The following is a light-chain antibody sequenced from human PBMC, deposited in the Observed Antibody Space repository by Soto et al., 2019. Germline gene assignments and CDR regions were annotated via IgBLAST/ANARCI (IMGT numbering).Light chain of an antibody. CDR3: SSYAGSNNWV. V-gene: IGLV2-8*01. CDR1: SSDVGAYKY. Sequence: SVLTQPPSASGSPGQSVTISCTGTSSDVGAYKYVSWYQQHPGKAPKLMIYEVSKRPSGVPDRFSGSKSGNTASLTVSGLQAEDEADYYCSSYAGSNNWVFGGGTKVTVL. CDR2: EVS. J-gene: IGLJ3*02.